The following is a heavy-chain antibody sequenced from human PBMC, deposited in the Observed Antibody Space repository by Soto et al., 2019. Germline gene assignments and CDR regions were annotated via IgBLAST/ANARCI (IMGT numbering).Heavy chain of an antibody. D-gene: IGHD2-8*01. J-gene: IGHJ6*02. V-gene: IGHV3-7*05. CDR2: INEDGTEK. CDR1: ELTFSSFW. Sequence: EVQVVESGGGLVQPGGSLRVSCAASELTFSSFWVSWVRQAPGKGLEWVADINEDGTEKYYADAVKGRFTISRDNAKNSLYLQMNKLRAGDTAVYFCAKSPMVRTFHYGMDVWGQGTTVTVSS. CDR3: AKSPMVRTFHYGMDV.